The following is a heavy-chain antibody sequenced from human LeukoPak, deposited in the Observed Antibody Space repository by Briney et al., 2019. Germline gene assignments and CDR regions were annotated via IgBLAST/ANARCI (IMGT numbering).Heavy chain of an antibody. CDR2: INHSGST. V-gene: IGHV4-34*01. CDR1: GGSFSGYY. D-gene: IGHD3-22*01. CDR3: ARWAYYYDSSGYLLASAFDI. Sequence: SETLSLTCAVYGGSFSGYYWSWIRQPPGKGLEWIGEINHSGSTNCNPSLKSRVTISVDTSKNQFSLQLSSVTAADTAVYYCARWAYYYDSSGYLLASAFDIWGQGTMVTVSS. J-gene: IGHJ3*02.